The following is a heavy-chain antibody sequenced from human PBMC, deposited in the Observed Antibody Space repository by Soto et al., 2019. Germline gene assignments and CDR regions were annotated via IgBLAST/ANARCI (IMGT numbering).Heavy chain of an antibody. V-gene: IGHV1-18*01. Sequence: ASVKGSCKASGYTLTSYGVSWGRQAPGQGLEWMGWISAYNGNTNYAQRLQGRVTMTTDTSTSTAYMELRSLRADDTAVYYCAREGLYGSGPTHHYYGLDVWGQGTTVTVSS. CDR2: ISAYNGNT. CDR3: AREGLYGSGPTHHYYGLDV. J-gene: IGHJ6*02. D-gene: IGHD3-10*01. CDR1: GYTLTSYG.